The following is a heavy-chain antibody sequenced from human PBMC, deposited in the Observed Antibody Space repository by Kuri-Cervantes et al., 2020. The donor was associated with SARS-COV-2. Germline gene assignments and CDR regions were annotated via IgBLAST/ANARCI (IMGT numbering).Heavy chain of an antibody. J-gene: IGHJ6*02. CDR3: AKDLGDYGMDV. CDR1: GFTFGDYA. CDR2: IRSKAYGGTT. V-gene: IGHV3-49*04. D-gene: IGHD3-16*01. Sequence: GESLKISCTASGFTFGDYAMSWVRQAPGKGLEWVGFIRSKAYGGTTEYAASVKGRFTISRDDSKSIAYLQMNSLKTEDTAVYYCAKDLGDYGMDVWGQGTTVTVSS.